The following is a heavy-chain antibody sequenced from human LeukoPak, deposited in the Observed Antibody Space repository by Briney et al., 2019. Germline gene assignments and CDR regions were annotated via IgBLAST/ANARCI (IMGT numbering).Heavy chain of an antibody. Sequence: GGSLRLSCAASGFTFSNYWMSWVRQAPGKGLEWVANIKQDGSEKCYVDSVKGRFTISRDNAKNSLYLQMNSLRAEDTAVYYCARDRWELLSNSYHYCGLDVWGQGTTVTVSS. V-gene: IGHV3-7*01. CDR1: GFTFSNYW. CDR3: ARDRWELLSNSYHYCGLDV. CDR2: IKQDGSEK. J-gene: IGHJ6*02. D-gene: IGHD2-15*01.